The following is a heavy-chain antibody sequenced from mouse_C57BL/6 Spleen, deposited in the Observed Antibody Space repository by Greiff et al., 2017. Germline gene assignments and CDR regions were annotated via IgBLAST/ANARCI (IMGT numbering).Heavy chain of an antibody. CDR1: GFTFSDYG. CDR3: ARRSYGSSYGDWYFDV. Sequence: EVMLVESGGGLVQPGGSLKLSCAASGFTFSDYGMAWVRQAPRKGPEWVAFISNLAYSIYYADTVTGRFTIPRENAKNTLYLEMSSLRSEDTAMYYCARRSYGSSYGDWYFDVWGTGTTVTVSS. CDR2: ISNLAYSI. D-gene: IGHD1-1*01. J-gene: IGHJ1*03. V-gene: IGHV5-15*01.